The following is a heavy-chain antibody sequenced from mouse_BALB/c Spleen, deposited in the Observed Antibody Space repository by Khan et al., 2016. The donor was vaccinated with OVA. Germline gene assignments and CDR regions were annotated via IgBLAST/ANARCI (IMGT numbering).Heavy chain of an antibody. CDR3: TRRNWDVAWFAY. J-gene: IGHJ3*01. Sequence: EAQLQQSGTVLARPGASVKMSCKASGYTFTSYWMHWVKQRPGQGQEWIGDIYPGNTDTNYNQKFKGKAKLTAVTSTSTAYMELSSLTNEDSAVYYCTRRNWDVAWFAYWGQGTLVTVSA. D-gene: IGHD4-1*01. CDR2: IYPGNTDT. V-gene: IGHV1-5*01. CDR1: GYTFTSYW.